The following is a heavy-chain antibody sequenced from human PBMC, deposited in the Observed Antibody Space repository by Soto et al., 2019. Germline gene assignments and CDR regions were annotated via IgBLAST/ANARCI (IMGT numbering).Heavy chain of an antibody. V-gene: IGHV4-4*02. CDR3: ARDGAVTTDLTFFEY. CDR2: IYHSGST. CDR1: GGSISSSNW. D-gene: IGHD4-17*01. Sequence: PSETLSLTCAVSGGSISSSNWWSWVRQPPGKGLAWIWEIYHSGSTNDNPSLKSRVTISVDKSKNQFSLKLSSVTAADTAVYYCARDGAVTTDLTFFEYWGQGTLVTVSS. J-gene: IGHJ4*02.